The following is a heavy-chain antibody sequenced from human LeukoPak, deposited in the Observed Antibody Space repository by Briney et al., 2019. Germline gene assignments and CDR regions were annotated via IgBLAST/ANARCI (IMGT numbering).Heavy chain of an antibody. V-gene: IGHV1-3*01. Sequence: ASVKVSCKASGYTFTTYAMHWVRQAPGQRLEWMGWINAGNGNTKYSQKFQGRVTITRDTSASTAYMELSSLRSEDTAVYYCASRRQYCSTTSCSATFDIWGQGTTVTVSS. J-gene: IGHJ3*02. CDR2: INAGNGNT. D-gene: IGHD2-2*01. CDR3: ASRRQYCSTTSCSATFDI. CDR1: GYTFTTYA.